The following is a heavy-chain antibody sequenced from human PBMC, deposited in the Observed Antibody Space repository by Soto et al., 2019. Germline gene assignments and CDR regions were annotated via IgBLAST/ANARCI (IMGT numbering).Heavy chain of an antibody. Sequence: VGSLRLSCEASGFTFSNYWMYWVRQAPGRGLVWVSRLNSDGRSTSYADSVKGRFTTSRDNAKNTLYLQMNSLRAEDTAVYFCARDNILNWNYKGATVYGMDVWGQGTTVTVSS. CDR1: GFTFSNYW. D-gene: IGHD1-7*01. J-gene: IGHJ6*02. V-gene: IGHV3-74*01. CDR3: ARDNILNWNYKGATVYGMDV. CDR2: LNSDGRST.